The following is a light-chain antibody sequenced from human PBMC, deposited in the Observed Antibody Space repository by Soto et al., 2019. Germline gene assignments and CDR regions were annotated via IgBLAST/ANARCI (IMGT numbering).Light chain of an antibody. J-gene: IGKJ2*01. CDR3: QQYESTPPT. V-gene: IGKV4-1*01. CDR2: WPS. CDR1: QSVLYSSNDKNY. Sequence: DIVMIQSPDSPALSLVERATINCKSSQSVLYSSNDKNYLAWYQQRPGQPPKLLIYWPSTRESGVPDRFSGSGSGTDFTLTITLLQAEDVAVYYCQQYESTPPTFGPGTKLEIK.